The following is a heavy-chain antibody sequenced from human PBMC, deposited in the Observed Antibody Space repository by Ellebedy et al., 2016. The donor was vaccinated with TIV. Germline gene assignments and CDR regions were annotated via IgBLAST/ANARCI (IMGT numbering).Heavy chain of an antibody. Sequence: GESLKISXAASGFTFRTYWMSWVRQAPGKGLEWVANIKQDGSEKYYVDSVKGRFTISRDNAKNSLYLQMNSLRAEDTAVYYCARESRRYYDQGDFDIWGQGTMVSVSS. CDR1: GFTFRTYW. D-gene: IGHD1-26*01. CDR3: ARESRRYYDQGDFDI. V-gene: IGHV3-7*03. CDR2: IKQDGSEK. J-gene: IGHJ3*02.